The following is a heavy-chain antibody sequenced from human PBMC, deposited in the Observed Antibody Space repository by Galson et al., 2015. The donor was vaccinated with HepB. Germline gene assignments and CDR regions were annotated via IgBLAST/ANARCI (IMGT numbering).Heavy chain of an antibody. J-gene: IGHJ4*02. CDR1: GFTFSNYA. V-gene: IGHV3-23*01. Sequence: SLRLSCAASGFTFSNYAMTWVRQSPGKGLEWISTISGGGGRTHYADSVKGRFTISRDTSKKTMSLHMSSLRAEDTAIYYCAKAIWEHFGNRVFDKWGQGTLVTVSS. CDR2: ISGGGGRT. D-gene: IGHD2/OR15-2a*01. CDR3: AKAIWEHFGNRVFDK.